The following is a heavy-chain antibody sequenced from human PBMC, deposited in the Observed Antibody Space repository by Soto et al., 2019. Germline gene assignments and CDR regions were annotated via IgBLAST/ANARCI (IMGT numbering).Heavy chain of an antibody. J-gene: IGHJ4*02. Sequence: QVQLQESGPGLVKPSETLSLTCTVSGGSVSSGRYYWSWSRQPPGKGLEWIGYVYYSGSTNYKSSLKRRVTISLDTSKNQFSLKLTSVTAADTAVYYCARSGAGSGWLGGQGTLVTVSS. V-gene: IGHV4-61*01. CDR1: GGSVSSGRYY. CDR2: VYYSGST. CDR3: ARSGAGSGWL. D-gene: IGHD6-19*01.